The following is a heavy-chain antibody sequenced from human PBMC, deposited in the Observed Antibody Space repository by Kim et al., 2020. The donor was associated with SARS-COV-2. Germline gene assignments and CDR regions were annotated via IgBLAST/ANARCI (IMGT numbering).Heavy chain of an antibody. CDR2: IYYSGST. J-gene: IGHJ6*03. V-gene: IGHV4-59*01. D-gene: IGHD4-17*01. Sequence: SETLSLTCTVSGGSISSYYWSWIRQPPGKGLEWIGYIYYSGSTNYNPSLKSRVTISVDTSKNQFSLKLSSVTAADTAVYYCARIPYGDYVSPLYYYYYMDVWGKGTTVTVSS. CDR1: GGSISSYY. CDR3: ARIPYGDYVSPLYYYYYMDV.